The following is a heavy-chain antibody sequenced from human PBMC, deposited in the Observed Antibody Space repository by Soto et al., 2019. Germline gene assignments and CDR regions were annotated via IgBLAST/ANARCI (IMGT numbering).Heavy chain of an antibody. CDR2: IYYSGST. D-gene: IGHD2-2*01. CDR3: AREWVLISTSYGAEYYYYYGMDV. V-gene: IGHV4-39*02. J-gene: IGHJ6*02. CDR1: GGSISSSSYY. Sequence: SETLSLTCTVSGGSISSSSYYWGWIRQPPGKGLEWIGSIYYSGSTYYNPSLKSRVTISVDTSKNQFSLKLSSVTAADTAVYYCAREWVLISTSYGAEYYYYYGMDVWGQGTTVTVSS.